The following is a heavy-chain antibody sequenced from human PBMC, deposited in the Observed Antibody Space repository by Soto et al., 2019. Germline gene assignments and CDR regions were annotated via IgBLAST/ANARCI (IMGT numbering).Heavy chain of an antibody. CDR2: IKSKTDGGTT. V-gene: IGHV3-15*01. CDR1: GFTFSNAW. Sequence: GGSLRLSCAASGFTFSNAWMSWVRQAPGKGLEWVGRIKSKTDGGTTDYAAPVKGRFTISRDDSKNTLYLQMNSLKTEDTAVYYCTRGNFSTSYVFYYYYMDVWGKGTTVTVSS. J-gene: IGHJ6*03. CDR3: TRGNFSTSYVFYYYYMDV. D-gene: IGHD2-2*01.